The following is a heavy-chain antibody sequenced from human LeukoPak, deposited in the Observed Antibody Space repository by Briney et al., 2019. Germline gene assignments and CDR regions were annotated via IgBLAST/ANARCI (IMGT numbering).Heavy chain of an antibody. V-gene: IGHV3-23*01. CDR1: GFTFTNYP. Sequence: GGSLRLSCAAFGFTFTNYPMTWVRQAPGKGLEWVSAISPDGSDTKYADSVKGRSTISRDNSKNTLFLQMNSLRVEDTAVYYCTKDWSAAYWGQGTLVPVSS. CDR2: ISPDGSDT. D-gene: IGHD2-15*01. CDR3: TKDWSAAY. J-gene: IGHJ4*02.